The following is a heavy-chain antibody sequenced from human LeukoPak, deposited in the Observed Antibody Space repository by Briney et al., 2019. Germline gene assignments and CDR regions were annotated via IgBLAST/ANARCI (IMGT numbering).Heavy chain of an antibody. J-gene: IGHJ3*02. Sequence: GGSLRLSCAGSGFIFSQFWMQWVRQVPGRGLVWVSRINGDGSSTNYADSVKGRFTISRDNAKNTLYLQMNSLRAEDTAVYYCARDGLPAARDIWGQGTMVTVSS. V-gene: IGHV3-74*01. D-gene: IGHD6-6*01. CDR2: INGDGSST. CDR1: GFIFSQFW. CDR3: ARDGLPAARDI.